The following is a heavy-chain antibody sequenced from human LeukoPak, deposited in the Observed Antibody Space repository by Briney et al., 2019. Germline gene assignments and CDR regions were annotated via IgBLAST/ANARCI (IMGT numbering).Heavy chain of an antibody. D-gene: IGHD3-10*01. Sequence: PSETLSLTCTVSGGSISSGSYYWSWIRQPAGKGLEWIGRIYTSGSTNYNPSLKSRVTISVDTSKNQFSLKLCSVTAADTAVYYCARDYYGSGSYYKDVWGKGTTVTISS. CDR2: IYTSGST. CDR3: ARDYYGSGSYYKDV. J-gene: IGHJ6*04. CDR1: GGSISSGSYY. V-gene: IGHV4-61*02.